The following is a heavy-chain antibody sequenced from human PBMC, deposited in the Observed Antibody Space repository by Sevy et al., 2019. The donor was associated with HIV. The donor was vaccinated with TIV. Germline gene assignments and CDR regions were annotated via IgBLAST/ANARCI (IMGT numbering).Heavy chain of an antibody. V-gene: IGHV1-24*01. J-gene: IGHJ6*02. D-gene: IGHD4-17*01. CDR3: ATDSSTVTTSDYYYYGMDV. CDR2: FDPEDGET. Sequence: ASVKVSCKVSGYTLTELSMHWVRQAPGKGLEWMGGFDPEDGETIYAQKFQGRVTMTEDTSTDTAYMELSSLRSEDTAVYYCATDSSTVTTSDYYYYGMDVWGQRTTVTVSS. CDR1: GYTLTELS.